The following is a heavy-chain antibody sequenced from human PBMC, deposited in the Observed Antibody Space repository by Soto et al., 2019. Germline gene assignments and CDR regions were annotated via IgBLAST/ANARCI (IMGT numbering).Heavy chain of an antibody. CDR3: TKSRSAMVYYFDF. J-gene: IGHJ4*02. CDR2: ISATGAKT. V-gene: IGHV3-23*01. D-gene: IGHD1-20*01. CDR1: GFTFSTYA. Sequence: EVQVLESGGGLVQPGGSVRLSCAASGFTFSTYAMNWVRQAPGKGLEWVSGISATGAKTYSADSVKGRFTISRDNSKDTVYLEMNSLRAEDTAVYYCTKSRSAMVYYFDFWGLGARVTVSS.